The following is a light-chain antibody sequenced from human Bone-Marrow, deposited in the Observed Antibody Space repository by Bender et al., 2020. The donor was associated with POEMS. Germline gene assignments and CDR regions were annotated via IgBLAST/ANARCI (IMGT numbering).Light chain of an antibody. J-gene: IGLJ3*02. CDR1: ATDVGASKY. V-gene: IGLV2-14*03. CDR3: VAWDASLNGWV. Sequence: QSVLTQPASLSGSPGQSITISCTGTATDVGASKYVSWYQQHPGKAPKLLIYGNSNRPSGVPDRFSGSKSGTSASLAITGLQSDDEAIYFCVAWDASLNGWVFGGGTKLTVL. CDR2: GNS.